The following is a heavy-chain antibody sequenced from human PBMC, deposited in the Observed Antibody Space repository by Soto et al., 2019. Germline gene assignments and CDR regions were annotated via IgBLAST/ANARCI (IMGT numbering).Heavy chain of an antibody. CDR1: GGTFSTSA. V-gene: IGHV1-69*12. CDR3: ARDKDRQQLGGNYYYILDV. J-gene: IGHJ6*02. Sequence: QVQLMQSGAEVKKPGSSVKVSCKASGGTFSTSAISWVRQAPGEGLEWVGGIMPVFATPDYAPKFQCRVTSSADDTTTTAYPELTSLTTDDTAAYACARDKDRQQLGGNYYYILDVWGQGTAITVSS. D-gene: IGHD3-3*02. CDR2: IMPVFATP.